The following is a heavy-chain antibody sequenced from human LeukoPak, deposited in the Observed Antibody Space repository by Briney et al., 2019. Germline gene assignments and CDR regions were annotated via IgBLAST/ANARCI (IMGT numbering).Heavy chain of an antibody. D-gene: IGHD6-13*01. J-gene: IGHJ3*02. CDR3: ARRYSSSDDAFDI. Sequence: PSETLSLTCTVSGGSISSYYWSWIRQPPGKGLEWIGYIYYSGSTNYNPSLKSRVTISVDTSKNQFSLKLSSVTAADTAVYYCARRYSSSDDAFDIWGQGTIVTVSS. V-gene: IGHV4-59*01. CDR1: GGSISSYY. CDR2: IYYSGST.